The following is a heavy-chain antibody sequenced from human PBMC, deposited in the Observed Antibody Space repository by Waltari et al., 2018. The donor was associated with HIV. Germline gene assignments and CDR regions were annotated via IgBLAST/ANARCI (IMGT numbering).Heavy chain of an antibody. J-gene: IGHJ5*02. V-gene: IGHV4-61*02. D-gene: IGHD5-12*01. CDR3: ARESPPAEKRWLQFGPTTENWFDP. Sequence: QVQLQESGPGLVKPSQTLSLTCTVSGGSISSDSYYWSWIRQPAGKGLEWIGRIDTSGSTNYNPSHKGRVTISIDTSKNQFSLKLNSVTAADTAVYYCARESPPAEKRWLQFGPTTENWFDPWGQGTLVTVSS. CDR2: IDTSGST. CDR1: GGSISSDSYY.